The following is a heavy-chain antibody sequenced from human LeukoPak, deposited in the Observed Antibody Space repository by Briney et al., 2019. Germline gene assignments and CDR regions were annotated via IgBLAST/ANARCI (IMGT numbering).Heavy chain of an antibody. Sequence: GGSLRLSCAASGFTFSSYEMNWVRQAPGKGLEWVSYISSSGSTIYYADSVKGRFTISRDNAKNSLYLQMNSLRAEDTAVYYCAREGRWLHTSFDYWGQGTLVTVSS. D-gene: IGHD5-24*01. CDR1: GFTFSSYE. J-gene: IGHJ4*02. CDR2: ISSSGSTI. V-gene: IGHV3-48*03. CDR3: AREGRWLHTSFDY.